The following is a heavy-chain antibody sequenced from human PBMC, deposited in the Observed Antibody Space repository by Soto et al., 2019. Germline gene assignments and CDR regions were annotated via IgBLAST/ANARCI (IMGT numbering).Heavy chain of an antibody. J-gene: IGHJ6*02. CDR1: VFTFISYA. D-gene: IGHD3-10*01. CDR2: ISVSGGIT. V-gene: IGHV3-23*01. CDR3: ARQRGVKYYGMDV. Sequence: PWWSLRLSCSASVFTFISYAMSWVRQAPGKGLEWVSGISVSGGITYYADSVKGRFTISTDSSKNTLYLQMSSLRAEDTAVYYCARQRGVKYYGMDVWGQGTTVTVSS.